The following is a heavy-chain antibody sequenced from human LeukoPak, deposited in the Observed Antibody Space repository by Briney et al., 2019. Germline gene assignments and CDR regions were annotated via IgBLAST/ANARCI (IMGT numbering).Heavy chain of an antibody. CDR1: GGTFSGYA. J-gene: IGHJ5*02. CDR3: ARGGYGDYRRWFDP. V-gene: IGHV1-69*04. CDR2: IIPILGIA. D-gene: IGHD4-17*01. Sequence: SVKVSCKASGGTFSGYAISWVRQAPGQGLEWMGRIIPILGIANYAQKFQGRVTITADKSTSTAYMELSSLRSEDTAVYYCARGGYGDYRRWFDPWGQGTLVTVSS.